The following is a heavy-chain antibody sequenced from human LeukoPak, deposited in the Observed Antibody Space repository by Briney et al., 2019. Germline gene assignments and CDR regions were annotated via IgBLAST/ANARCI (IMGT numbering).Heavy chain of an antibody. CDR1: GFTFSTYW. CDR3: ARSHPQNYYDSSGYYVSFDY. CDR2: IKQDGSEK. V-gene: IGHV3-7*03. J-gene: IGHJ4*02. D-gene: IGHD3-22*01. Sequence: GGSLRLSCAASGFTFSTYWMSWVRQAPGKGLEWVANIKQDGSEKYYVDSVKGRLTISRDNAKRSPYLQMNSLRAEDTAVYYCARSHPQNYYDSSGYYVSFDYWGQGALVTVSS.